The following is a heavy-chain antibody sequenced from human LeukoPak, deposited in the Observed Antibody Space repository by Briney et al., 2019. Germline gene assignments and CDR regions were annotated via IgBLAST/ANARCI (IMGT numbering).Heavy chain of an antibody. CDR1: GFTFSNYE. D-gene: IGHD1-14*01. Sequence: GGSLRLPCAASGFTFSNYEMNWVRQAPGRGLEWVSYISSSGTTIYYADSVKGRFTISRDNAKNSLYLQMNSLRAEDTAVYYCARYNAFDIWGQGTMVTVSS. CDR3: ARYNAFDI. V-gene: IGHV3-48*03. CDR2: ISSSGTTI. J-gene: IGHJ3*02.